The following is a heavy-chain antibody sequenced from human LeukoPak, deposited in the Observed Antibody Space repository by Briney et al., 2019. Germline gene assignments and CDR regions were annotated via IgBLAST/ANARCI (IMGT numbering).Heavy chain of an antibody. CDR1: GFTFSSYS. CDR3: ARGRLAFYYYYMDV. Sequence: GSLRLSCAASGFTFSSYSMNWVRQAPGKGLEWVSSISSSSSYIYYADSVKGRFTTSRDNAKNSLYLQMNSLRAEDTAVYYCARGRLAFYYYYMDVWGKGTTVTVSS. J-gene: IGHJ6*03. CDR2: ISSSSSYI. V-gene: IGHV3-21*01.